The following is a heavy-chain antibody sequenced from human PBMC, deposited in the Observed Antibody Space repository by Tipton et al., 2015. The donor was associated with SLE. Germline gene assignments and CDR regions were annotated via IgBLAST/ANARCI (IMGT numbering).Heavy chain of an antibody. CDR1: GGSITDFY. CDR3: ARAYWGSSGYYSGRYFDY. CDR2: IYYSGST. Sequence: GLVKPSETLSLTCSVSGGSITDFYWSWLRKPPGKGLEWIGYIYYSGSTNYNPSLKSRVTISVDTSKNQFSLKLSSVTAADTAVYYCARAYWGSSGYYSGRYFDYWGQGTLVTVSS. J-gene: IGHJ4*02. D-gene: IGHD3-22*01. V-gene: IGHV4-59*01.